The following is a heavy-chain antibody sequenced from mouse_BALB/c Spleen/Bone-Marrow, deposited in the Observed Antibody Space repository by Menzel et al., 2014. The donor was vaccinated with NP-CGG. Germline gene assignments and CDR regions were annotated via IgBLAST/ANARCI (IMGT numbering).Heavy chain of an antibody. CDR1: GFNIKDTY. V-gene: IGHV14-3*02. Sequence: EVQLQQSGAELVKPGASVKLSCTASGFNIKDTYMHWVKQRPEQGLEWIGRIDPANGNTKYDPKFQDKATITTDTSSNTAYLQLSSLTSEDTAVYYCARDDYDDYYAMDYWGQGTSVPVSS. CDR3: ARDDYDDYYAMDY. J-gene: IGHJ4*01. CDR2: IDPANGNT. D-gene: IGHD2-4*01.